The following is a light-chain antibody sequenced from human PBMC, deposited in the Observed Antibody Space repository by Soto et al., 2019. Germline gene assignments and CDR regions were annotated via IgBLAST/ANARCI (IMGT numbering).Light chain of an antibody. CDR1: SSDVGHYNY. V-gene: IGLV2-14*01. Sequence: QSVLTQPASVSGSPGQSLTISCTGTSSDVGHYNYVSWYQQHPGKAPKLMIYEVSNRPSGVSNRFSGSKSGSTASLTISGLQAEDEADYYCSSYTSTSTRIFGTGTKLTVL. CDR2: EVS. CDR3: SSYTSTSTRI. J-gene: IGLJ1*01.